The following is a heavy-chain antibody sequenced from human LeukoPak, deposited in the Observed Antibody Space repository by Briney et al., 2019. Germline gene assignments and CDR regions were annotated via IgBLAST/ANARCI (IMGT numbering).Heavy chain of an antibody. CDR2: IYYSGGT. CDR1: GGSISSYY. CDR3: ARRGGGSSGNFDY. J-gene: IGHJ4*02. Sequence: PSETLSLTCTVSGGSISSYYWSWIRQPPGKGLEWIGYIYYSGGTNYNPSLKSRVTISVDTSKKQFSLRLSSVTAADTAVYYCARRGGGSSGNFDYWGQGTPVTVSS. V-gene: IGHV4-59*08. D-gene: IGHD3-22*01.